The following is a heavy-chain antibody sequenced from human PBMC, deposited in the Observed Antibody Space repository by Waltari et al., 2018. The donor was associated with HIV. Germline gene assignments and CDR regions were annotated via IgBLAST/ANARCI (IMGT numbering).Heavy chain of an antibody. CDR3: ARGTTVITGWYFDL. D-gene: IGHD4-17*01. J-gene: IGHJ2*01. CDR2: INPNRGGT. CDR1: GYTFTGYY. Sequence: QVQLVQSGAEVKKPGASVKVSCKASGYTFTGYYMHWVRQAPGQGLEWRGWINPNRGGTNYAQKFQGRVTMTRDTSISTAYMELSRLRSDDTAVYYCARGTTVITGWYFDLWGRGTLVTVSS. V-gene: IGHV1-2*02.